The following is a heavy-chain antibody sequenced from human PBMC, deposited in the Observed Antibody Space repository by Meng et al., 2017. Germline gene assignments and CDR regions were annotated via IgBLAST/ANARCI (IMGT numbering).Heavy chain of an antibody. CDR2: MNPNSGNT. D-gene: IGHD5-12*01. CDR3: ARANTYSGYDYGY. J-gene: IGHJ4*02. V-gene: IGHV1-8*01. Sequence: QGQLVQSGAEVKKPGASVKVACKASGYTFTSYDINWVRQATGQGLEWMGWMNPNSGNTGYAQKFQGRVTMTRNTSINTAYMELSSLRSDDTAVYFCARANTYSGYDYGYWGQGTLVTVSS. CDR1: GYTFTSYD.